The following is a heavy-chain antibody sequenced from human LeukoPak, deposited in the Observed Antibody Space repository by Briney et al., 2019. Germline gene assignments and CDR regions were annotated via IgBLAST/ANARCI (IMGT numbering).Heavy chain of an antibody. CDR2: ISAYDGNT. J-gene: IGHJ5*01. CDR1: GYTFTSYG. Sequence: ASVRVSCKASGYTFTSYGISWVRQAPGQGLEWMGWISAYDGNTNYAQKLQGRVTMTTDTSTSTAYMELRSLRSDDTAVYYCARGASITIFGVVTNYNWFDSWGQGTLVTVSS. D-gene: IGHD3-3*01. V-gene: IGHV1-18*01. CDR3: ARGASITIFGVVTNYNWFDS.